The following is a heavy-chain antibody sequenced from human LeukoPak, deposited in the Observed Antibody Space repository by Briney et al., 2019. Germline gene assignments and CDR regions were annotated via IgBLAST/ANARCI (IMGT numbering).Heavy chain of an antibody. D-gene: IGHD4-17*01. CDR3: ARGYGVFDWFDP. Sequence: PGGSLRLSCAASGFTFSSYAMHWVRQAPGKGLEWVAVISYDGSNKYYADSVKGRFTISRDNSKNTLYLQMNSLRAEDTAVYYCARGYGVFDWFDPWGQGTLVTVSS. CDR1: GFTFSSYA. CDR2: ISYDGSNK. V-gene: IGHV3-30-3*01. J-gene: IGHJ5*02.